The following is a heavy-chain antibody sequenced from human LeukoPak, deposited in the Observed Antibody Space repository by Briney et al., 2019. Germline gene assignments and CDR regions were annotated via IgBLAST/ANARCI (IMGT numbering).Heavy chain of an antibody. CDR3: ARGPVRGVAYGMDV. J-gene: IGHJ6*02. V-gene: IGHV4-59*01. CDR1: GGSFSGYY. D-gene: IGHD3-10*01. CDR2: IYYSGST. Sequence: SETLSLTCAVSGGSFSGYYWTWIRQPPGKGLEWIGYIYYSGSTNYNPSLKSRVTISVDTSKNQFSLKLSSVTAADTAVYYCARGPVRGVAYGMDVWGQGTTVTVSS.